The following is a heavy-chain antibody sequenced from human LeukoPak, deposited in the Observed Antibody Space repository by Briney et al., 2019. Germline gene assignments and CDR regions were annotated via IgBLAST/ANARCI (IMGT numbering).Heavy chain of an antibody. V-gene: IGHV3-21*01. CDR2: ISGTRNYM. Sequence: PGGSLRLSCAASGFIFSSYSMNWVRQAPGKGLEWVSSISGTRNYMYYADSVRGRFTISRDNAKNSLYLQMNSLRAEDTAVYYCARDYYAYRGINWSVDYWGQGTLVTVSS. J-gene: IGHJ4*02. CDR3: ARDYYAYRGINWSVDY. D-gene: IGHD3-16*01. CDR1: GFIFSSYS.